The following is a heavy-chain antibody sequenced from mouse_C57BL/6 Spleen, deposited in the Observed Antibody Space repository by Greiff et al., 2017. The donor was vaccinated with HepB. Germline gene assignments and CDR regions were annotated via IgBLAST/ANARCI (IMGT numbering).Heavy chain of an antibody. J-gene: IGHJ4*01. Sequence: VQLQQSGPVLVKPGASVKMSFKASGYTFTDYYMNWVKQSHGKSLEWIGVINPYNGGTSYNQKFKGKATLTVDKSSSTAYMELNSLTSEDSAVYYCARQLLRSLSGAMDYWGQGTSVTVSS. CDR1: GYTFTDYY. D-gene: IGHD1-1*01. V-gene: IGHV1-19*01. CDR2: INPYNGGT. CDR3: ARQLLRSLSGAMDY.